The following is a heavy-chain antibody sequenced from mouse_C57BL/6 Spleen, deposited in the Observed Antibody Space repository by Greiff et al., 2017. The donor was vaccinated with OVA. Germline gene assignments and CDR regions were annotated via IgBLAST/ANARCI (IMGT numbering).Heavy chain of an antibody. J-gene: IGHJ4*01. CDR1: GYTFTSYW. CDR2: IDPSDSYT. Sequence: QVQLQQPGAELVKPGASVKLSCKASGYTFTSYWMQWVKQRPGQGLEWIGEIDPSDSYTNYNQKFKGKATLTVDTSSSTAYMQLSSLTSEDSAVYYCARGRGNDDGYYYAMDYWGQGTSVTVSS. CDR3: ARGRGNDDGYYYAMDY. V-gene: IGHV1-50*01. D-gene: IGHD1-1*01.